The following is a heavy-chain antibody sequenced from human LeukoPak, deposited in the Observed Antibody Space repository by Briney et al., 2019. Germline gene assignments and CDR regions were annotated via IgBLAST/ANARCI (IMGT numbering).Heavy chain of an antibody. CDR1: GGSISSYY. CDR2: IYYSGST. D-gene: IGHD6-19*01. CDR3: ARASTGIAVAGPTDAFDI. J-gene: IGHJ3*02. V-gene: IGHV4-59*01. Sequence: PSETLSLTCTVSGGSISSYYWSWIRQPPGKGLEWIGYIYYSGSTNYNPSLKSRVTISVDTSKNQFSLKLSSVTAADTAVYYCARASTGIAVAGPTDAFDIWGQGIMVTVSS.